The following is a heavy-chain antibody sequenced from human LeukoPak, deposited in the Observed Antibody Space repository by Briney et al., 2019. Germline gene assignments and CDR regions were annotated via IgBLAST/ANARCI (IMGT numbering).Heavy chain of an antibody. CDR2: INHSGST. Sequence: ASETLSLTCAVYGGSFSGYYWSWIRQPPGKGLEWIGEINHSGSTNYNPSLKSRVTISVDTSKNQFSLKLSSVTAADTAVYYCARQMWDSSGYYYDYWGQGTLVTVSS. CDR3: ARQMWDSSGYYYDY. V-gene: IGHV4-34*01. J-gene: IGHJ4*02. D-gene: IGHD3-22*01. CDR1: GGSFSGYY.